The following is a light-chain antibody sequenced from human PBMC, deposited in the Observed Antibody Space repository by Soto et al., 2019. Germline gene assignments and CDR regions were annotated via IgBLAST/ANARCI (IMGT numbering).Light chain of an antibody. J-gene: IGKJ2*01. CDR3: HQYNNWPGA. CDR1: QSVGIN. Sequence: VMTQSPVILSVSPGERATLSCRASQSVGINLAWYQQKPGQAPRLVISGASTRATAFPDRFSGSGSGTEFTLTISSLQSEDFAVYYCHQYNNWPGAFGQGTTLEIK. CDR2: GAS. V-gene: IGKV3-15*01.